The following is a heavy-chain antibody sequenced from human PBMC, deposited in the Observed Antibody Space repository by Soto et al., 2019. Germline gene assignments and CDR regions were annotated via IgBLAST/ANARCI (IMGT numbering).Heavy chain of an antibody. J-gene: IGHJ4*02. CDR1: GVTCSIYW. D-gene: IGHD1-26*01. V-gene: IGHV3-74*01. CDR3: ARESMWAPDY. Sequence: GSMRLCCAAAGVTCSIYWMHWVRQAPGKGLEWVSRINGDGSSTSNADPVKGRFTVSRDNAKNTLYLEMNSLRAEDTAVYYCARESMWAPDYWGQGTLVTVSS. CDR2: INGDGSST.